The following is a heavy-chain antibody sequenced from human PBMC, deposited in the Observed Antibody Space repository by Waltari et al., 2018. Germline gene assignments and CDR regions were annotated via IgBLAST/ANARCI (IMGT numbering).Heavy chain of an antibody. CDR3: ARDLYGELGY. CDR2: ISSSSSTI. V-gene: IGHV3-48*04. J-gene: IGHJ4*02. D-gene: IGHD4-17*01. Sequence: EVQLVESGGGLVQPGGSLRLSCAASGFTFSRYSMNWVRQAPGKGLEWVSYISSSSSTIYNADSGKGRFTISGDNAKNSLYLQMISLRAEDTAGYYWARDLYGELGYWGQGTLVTVSS. CDR1: GFTFSRYS.